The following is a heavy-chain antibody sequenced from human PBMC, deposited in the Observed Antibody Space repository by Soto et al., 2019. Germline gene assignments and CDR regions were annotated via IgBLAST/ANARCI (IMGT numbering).Heavy chain of an antibody. CDR1: GGSVSSGSYY. D-gene: IGHD3-10*01. Sequence: SETLSLTCTVSGGSVSSGSYYWSWIRQPPGKGPEWIGYIYYSGSTNYNPSLKSRVTISVDTAKNQFSLKVSSVTAADTAVYYCASFSFSLVRGVPSFPRGGGPRGYNYGLGVWGQGTTVTVSS. J-gene: IGHJ6*02. V-gene: IGHV4-61*01. CDR3: ASFSFSLVRGVPSFPRGGGPRGYNYGLGV. CDR2: IYYSGST.